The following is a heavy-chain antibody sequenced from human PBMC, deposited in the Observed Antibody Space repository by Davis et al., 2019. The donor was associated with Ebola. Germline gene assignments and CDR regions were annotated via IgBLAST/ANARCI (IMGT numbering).Heavy chain of an antibody. V-gene: IGHV3-23*01. D-gene: IGHD5/OR15-5a*01. J-gene: IGHJ4*02. CDR3: AKDNGMSVTCVDF. Sequence: AGSLTLSCSASGFTFNTNAMSWVRQAPGKGLEWVSTISPSGRTVEYAASMKGRFTISRDNSKNTLYLEMDSLRADDTAVYYCAKDNGMSVTCVDFWGQGTLVTVSS. CDR2: ISPSGRTV. CDR1: GFTFNTNA.